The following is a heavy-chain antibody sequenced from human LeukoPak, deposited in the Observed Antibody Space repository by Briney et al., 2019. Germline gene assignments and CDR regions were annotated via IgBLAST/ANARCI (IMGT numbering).Heavy chain of an antibody. CDR3: AKRGIVIRAVIIVGFHKEAYYFDY. CDR2: ISDSGGST. Sequence: RSGGSLRLSCAVSGITLSNYGMSWVRQAPGKGLEWVAGISDSGGSTNYADSVKGRFTISRDNPKNTLYLQMNSLRAEDTAVYFCAKRGIVIRAVIIVGFHKEAYYFDYWGQGALVTVSS. D-gene: IGHD3-10*01. J-gene: IGHJ4*02. CDR1: GITLSNYG. V-gene: IGHV3-23*01.